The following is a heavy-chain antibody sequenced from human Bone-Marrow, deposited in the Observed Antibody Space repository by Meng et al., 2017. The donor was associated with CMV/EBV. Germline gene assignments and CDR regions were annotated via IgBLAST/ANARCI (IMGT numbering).Heavy chain of an antibody. J-gene: IGHJ6*02. D-gene: IGHD2-2*01. V-gene: IGHV1-18*01. CDR2: ISAYNGNT. Sequence: ASVKDSCKASGYTFTSYVISWVRQAPGQGLEWMGWISAYNGNTNYAQKLQGRVTMTTDTSTSTAYMELRSLRSDDTAVYYCARDAQLGGWGDHYYYYGMDVWGQGTTVTVSS. CDR3: ARDAQLGGWGDHYYYYGMDV. CDR1: GYTFTSYV.